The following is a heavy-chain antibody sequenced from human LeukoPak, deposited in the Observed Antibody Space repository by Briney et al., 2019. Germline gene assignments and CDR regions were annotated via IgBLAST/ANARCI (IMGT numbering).Heavy chain of an antibody. V-gene: IGHV3-23*01. CDR1: GFPFSSYA. D-gene: IGHD1-26*01. Sequence: GGSLRLSCAASGFPFSSYAVSWVRQAPRKGLEWVSTITDSGGTTFYADSEKGRFTISRDNSKNTVYLQMNSLRAEDTAVYYCAKLWRGSHPRYFDHWGQGTLVTVSS. CDR2: ITDSGGTT. CDR3: AKLWRGSHPRYFDH. J-gene: IGHJ4*02.